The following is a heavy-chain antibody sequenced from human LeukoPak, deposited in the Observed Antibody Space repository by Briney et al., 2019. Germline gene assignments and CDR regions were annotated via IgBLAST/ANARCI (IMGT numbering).Heavy chain of an antibody. CDR2: IYHSGST. CDR3: ARVSTDYYDSSGYYSLTVDV. J-gene: IGHJ6*04. Sequence: SGTLSLTCAVSGGSISSSNWGSGVRQPPGKGLGWIGEIYHSGSTNYNPSLKSRVTISVDKSKNQFSLKLSSVTAADTAVYYCARVSTDYYDSSGYYSLTVDVWGKGTTVTVSS. D-gene: IGHD3-22*01. V-gene: IGHV4-4*02. CDR1: GGSISSSNW.